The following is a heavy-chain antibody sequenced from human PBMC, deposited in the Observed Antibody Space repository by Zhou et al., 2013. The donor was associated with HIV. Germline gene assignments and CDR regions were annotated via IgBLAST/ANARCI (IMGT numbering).Heavy chain of an antibody. J-gene: IGHJ6*03. Sequence: QVQLVQSGAEVKKPGSSVKVSCKASGGTFSSYAISWVRQAPGQGLEWMGGIIPIFGTANYAQKFQGRVTITTDESTSTAYMELSSLRSEDTAVYYCATRGDYSNIPWYYYYMDVWGKGTTVTVSS. V-gene: IGHV1-69*05. D-gene: IGHD4-4*01. CDR2: IIPIFGTA. CDR3: ATRGDYSNIPWYYYYMDV. CDR1: GGTFSSYA.